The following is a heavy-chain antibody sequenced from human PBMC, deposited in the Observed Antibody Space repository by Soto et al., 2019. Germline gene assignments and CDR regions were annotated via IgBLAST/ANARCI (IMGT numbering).Heavy chain of an antibody. Sequence: SATLSLTCSVSGGSIRSYYWSWIRQSPAKGLEWIGYFYHSGNSNYNPSLKSRDTISVDTSKNQLSLSLRSVTAADTAVYFWARSSSVDSSGDVNGGVDVWRKGPTVP. D-gene: IGHD5-18*01. CDR2: FYHSGNS. J-gene: IGHJ6*04. CDR1: GGSIRSYY. CDR3: ARSSSVDSSGDVNGGVDV. V-gene: IGHV4-59*01.